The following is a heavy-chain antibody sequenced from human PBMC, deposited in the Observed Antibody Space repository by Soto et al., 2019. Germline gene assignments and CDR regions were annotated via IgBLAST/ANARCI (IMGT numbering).Heavy chain of an antibody. D-gene: IGHD2-8*01. CDR1: GASISTDSYY. Sequence: SETLSLTCSVSGASISTDSYYWRWIRQPPGKRLEWIGTVSYSWSTYYSPSLRSRVIVSVDASKTQFYLRLSSATASDTAIYYCARHLHCTNVVCPYHLELRGKG. J-gene: IGHJ6*03. V-gene: IGHV4-39*01. CDR2: VSYSWST. CDR3: ARHLHCTNVVCPYHLEL.